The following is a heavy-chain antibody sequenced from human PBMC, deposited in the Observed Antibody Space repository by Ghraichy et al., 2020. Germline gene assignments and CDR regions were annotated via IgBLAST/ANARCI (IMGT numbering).Heavy chain of an antibody. CDR2: INYSGST. Sequence: SETLSLTCTVSGGSINSYYWSWIRQPPGKGLEWIGYINYSGSTNYNPSLKSRVTISVETSKNQFSLKLTSMTAADTAVYYCARDRAYCNSTSCYYYGMDVWGQGTTVTVSS. CDR3: ARDRAYCNSTSCYYYGMDV. J-gene: IGHJ6*02. CDR1: GGSINSYY. D-gene: IGHD2-2*01. V-gene: IGHV4-59*01.